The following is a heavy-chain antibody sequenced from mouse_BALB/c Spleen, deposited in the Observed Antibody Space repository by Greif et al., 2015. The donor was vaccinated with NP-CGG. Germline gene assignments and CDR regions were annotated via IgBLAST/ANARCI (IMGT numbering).Heavy chain of an antibody. V-gene: IGHV7-3*02. CDR1: GFTFTDYY. D-gene: IGHD2-4*01. CDR3: ARPYFDYEDYYAMDY. J-gene: IGHJ4*01. Sequence: EVKVVESGGGLVQPGGSLRLSCATSGFTFTDYYMSWVRQPPGKALEWLGFIRNKANDYTTEYSASVKGRLTISRDNSQSILYLQMNTLRAEDSATYYCARPYFDYEDYYAMDYWGQGTSVTVSS. CDR2: IRNKANDYTT.